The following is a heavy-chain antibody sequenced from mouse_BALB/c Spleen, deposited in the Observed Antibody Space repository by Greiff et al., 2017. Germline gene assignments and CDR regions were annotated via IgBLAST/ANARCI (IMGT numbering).Heavy chain of an antibody. J-gene: IGHJ4*01. V-gene: IGHV2-9*02. Sequence: VKLMESGPGLVAPSQSLSITCTVSGFSLTSYGVHWVRQPPGKGLEWLGVIWAGGSTNYNSALMSRLSISKDNSKSQVFLKMNSLQTDDTAMYYCAREGETTRGYYAMDYWGQGTSVTVSS. CDR3: AREGETTRGYYAMDY. CDR1: GFSLTSYG. CDR2: IWAGGST. D-gene: IGHD3-2*01.